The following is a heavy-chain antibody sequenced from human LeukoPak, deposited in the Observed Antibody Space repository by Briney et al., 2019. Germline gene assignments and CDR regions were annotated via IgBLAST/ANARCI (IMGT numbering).Heavy chain of an antibody. J-gene: IGHJ5*02. CDR3: ARGQIGVVPAATIRRINWFDP. V-gene: IGHV4-34*01. CDR2: INHSGST. CDR1: GGSFSGYY. Sequence: SETLSLTCAVYGGSFSGYYWSWIRQPPGKGLEWIGEINHSGSTNYNPSLKSRVTISVDTSKNQFSLKLSSVTAADTAVYYCARGQIGVVPAATIRRINWFDPWGQGTLVTVSS. D-gene: IGHD2-2*01.